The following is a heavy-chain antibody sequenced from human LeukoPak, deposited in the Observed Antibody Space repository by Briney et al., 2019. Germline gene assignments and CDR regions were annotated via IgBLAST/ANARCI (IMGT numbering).Heavy chain of an antibody. J-gene: IGHJ4*02. V-gene: IGHV1-3*01. Sequence: ASVNVSCKASGYTFTSYAMHWVRQAPGQRLEWMGWINAGNGNTKYSQKFQGRVTITRDTSASTAYMELSSLRSEDTAVYYCARWTEQWLFDYWGQGTLVTVSS. CDR2: INAGNGNT. CDR1: GYTFTSYA. D-gene: IGHD6-19*01. CDR3: ARWTEQWLFDY.